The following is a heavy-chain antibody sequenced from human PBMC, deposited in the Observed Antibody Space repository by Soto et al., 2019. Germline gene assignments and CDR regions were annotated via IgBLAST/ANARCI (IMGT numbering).Heavy chain of an antibody. D-gene: IGHD5-12*01. CDR2: INHSGST. J-gene: IGHJ4*02. V-gene: IGHV4-34*01. CDR3: ARSPFGWLRSGAPSDY. Sequence: SETLSLTCAVYGGSFSGYYWSWIRQPPGKGLEWIGEINHSGSTNYNPSLKSRVTISVDTSKNQFSLKLSSVTAADTAVYYCARSPFGWLRSGAPSDYWGQGTLVTVSS. CDR1: GGSFSGYY.